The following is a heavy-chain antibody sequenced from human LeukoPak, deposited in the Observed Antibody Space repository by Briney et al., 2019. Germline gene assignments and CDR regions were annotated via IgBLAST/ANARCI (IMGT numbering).Heavy chain of an antibody. V-gene: IGHV3-74*03. Sequence: SGGSLRLSCAASGFTFSSFNMHWVRQAPGKELVWVSRLKSDGSTAMYADSVQGRFTISRDNAKNTVHLLMSSLTVEDTGVYYCARGIYGDPVAFDSWGQGALVTVSS. CDR1: GFTFSSFN. CDR2: LKSDGSTA. CDR3: ARGIYGDPVAFDS. J-gene: IGHJ4*02. D-gene: IGHD4-17*01.